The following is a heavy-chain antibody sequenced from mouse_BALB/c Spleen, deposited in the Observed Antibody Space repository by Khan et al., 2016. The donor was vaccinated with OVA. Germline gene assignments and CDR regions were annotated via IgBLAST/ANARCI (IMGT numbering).Heavy chain of an antibody. D-gene: IGHD4-1*01. CDR2: IYPGNTDT. CDR3: TRRNWDVAWFAY. V-gene: IGHV1-5*01. J-gene: IGHJ3*01. Sequence: VQLQQSGTVLARPGASVKMSCKASGYTFTSYWMHWVKQRPGQGLEWIGDIYPGNTDTNYNQKFKGKAKLTAVTSTSTAYMELSSLTNEDSAVYYCTRRNWDVAWFAYRGQGTLVTVSA. CDR1: GYTFTSYW.